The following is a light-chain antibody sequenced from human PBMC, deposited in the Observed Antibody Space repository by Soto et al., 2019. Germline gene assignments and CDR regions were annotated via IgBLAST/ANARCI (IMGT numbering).Light chain of an antibody. V-gene: IGLV2-14*01. CDR2: DVS. J-gene: IGLJ1*01. Sequence: QSALTQPASVSGSPGQSITISCTGTSSDVGGYNYVSWYQQHPGKAPKLMIYDVSNRPSGVSNRFPGSKSGNTASLTISGLQAEDEADYYCSPYTSSSTYVFGTETKVTVL. CDR3: SPYTSSSTYV. CDR1: SSDVGGYNY.